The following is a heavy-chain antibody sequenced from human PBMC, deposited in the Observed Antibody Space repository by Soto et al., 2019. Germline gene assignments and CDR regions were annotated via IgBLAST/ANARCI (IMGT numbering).Heavy chain of an antibody. Sequence: QVQLVQSGAEVKKPGASVKVSCKASGYTFTGYYMHWVRQAPGQGLEWMGWINPNSGGTNYAQKFQGWVTMTRHTYSSTAYMELSRLRSDDTAVYYCASAITRVRGVLLDAFDIWGQGTRVTVSS. J-gene: IGHJ3*02. CDR2: INPNSGGT. V-gene: IGHV1-2*04. D-gene: IGHD3-10*01. CDR1: GYTFTGYY. CDR3: ASAITRVRGVLLDAFDI.